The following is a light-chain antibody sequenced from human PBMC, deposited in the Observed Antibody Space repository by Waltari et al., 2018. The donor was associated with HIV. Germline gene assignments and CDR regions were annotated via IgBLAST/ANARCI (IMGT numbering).Light chain of an antibody. CDR2: EGS. J-gene: IGLJ2*01. Sequence: SALPQPASVSGSPGLSIPIPCPGTRSDVGPYYLFFWYQQHPGKAPKLMIYEGSKRPSGVSNRFSGSKSGNTASLTISGLQAEGETDYYCCSYAGNSTFVVFGGGTKLTVL. CDR3: CSYAGNSTFVV. CDR1: RSDVGPYYL. V-gene: IGLV2-23*03.